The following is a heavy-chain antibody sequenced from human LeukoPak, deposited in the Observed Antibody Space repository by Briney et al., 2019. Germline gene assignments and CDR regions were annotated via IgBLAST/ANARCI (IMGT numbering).Heavy chain of an antibody. CDR1: GFIFDDYA. D-gene: IGHD2-15*01. CDR2: ISWNSGSI. Sequence: GRSLRLSCATSGFIFDDYAMHWVRQAPGKGLEWVSGISWNSGSIGYADSVKGRSTISRDNAKNSLYLQMNSLRAEDMALYYCAKACGGTCSDAFDIWGQGTMVTVSS. J-gene: IGHJ3*02. V-gene: IGHV3-9*03. CDR3: AKACGGTCSDAFDI.